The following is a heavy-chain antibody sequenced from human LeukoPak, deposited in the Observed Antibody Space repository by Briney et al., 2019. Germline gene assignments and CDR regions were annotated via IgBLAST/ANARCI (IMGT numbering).Heavy chain of an antibody. D-gene: IGHD1-26*01. CDR1: GFTFSHYY. Sequence: PGGSLRLSCAGSGFTFSHYYIDWVRQAPGKGLEWVARIRNKANSYSIEYAASVKGRFTISRDDSKNSVYLQMNSLKSGDTADYYCVRVMLGSSKFFDLWGRGTLVTVSS. V-gene: IGHV3-72*01. CDR3: VRVMLGSSKFFDL. J-gene: IGHJ2*01. CDR2: IRNKANSYSI.